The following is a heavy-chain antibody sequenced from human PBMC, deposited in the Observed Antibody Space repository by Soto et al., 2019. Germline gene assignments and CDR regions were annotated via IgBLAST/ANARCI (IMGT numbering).Heavy chain of an antibody. CDR2: ISGSGGST. D-gene: IGHD2-2*03. CDR3: AHVDGYCTSTTCYGSDYGMDV. CDR1: GFTFSSYA. J-gene: IGHJ6*02. V-gene: IGHV3-23*01. Sequence: GGSLRLSCAASGFTFSSYAMSWVRQAPGKGLEWVSAISGSGGSTYYADSVKSRLTITKDTSKKQVVLTMTNMDPVDTATYYCAHVDGYCTSTTCYGSDYGMDVWGQGTTVTVSS.